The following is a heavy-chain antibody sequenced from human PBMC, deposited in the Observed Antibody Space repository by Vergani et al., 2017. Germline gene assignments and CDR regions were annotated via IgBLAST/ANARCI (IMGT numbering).Heavy chain of an antibody. CDR1: GGSFSGYY. V-gene: IGHV4-34*01. CDR3: ARAQKRGYSYGYPYYYYGMDV. Sequence: QVQLQQCGAGLLKPSETLSLTCAVYGGSFSGYYWSWIRQPPGKGLEWIGEINHSGSTNYNPSLKSRVTISVDTSKNQFSLKLSSVTSADPAVYYCARAQKRGYSYGYPYYYYGMDVWGQGTTVTVSS. CDR2: INHSGST. J-gene: IGHJ6*02. D-gene: IGHD5-18*01.